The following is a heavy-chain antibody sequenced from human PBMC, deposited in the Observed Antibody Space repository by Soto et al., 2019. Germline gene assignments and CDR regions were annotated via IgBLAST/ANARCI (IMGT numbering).Heavy chain of an antibody. Sequence: GSLRLSCAASGFTVTSGSMSWVRQAPGRGLEWVSVIYSGGGTYYAGSVRGRFTISRDNAKNSLYLQMNSLRDEDTAVYYCGGDSSGYFYPDVFAISGQGTTVTGSS. D-gene: IGHD3-22*01. J-gene: IGHJ3*02. V-gene: IGHV3-53*01. CDR3: GGDSSGYFYPDVFAI. CDR1: GFTVTSGS. CDR2: IYSGGGT.